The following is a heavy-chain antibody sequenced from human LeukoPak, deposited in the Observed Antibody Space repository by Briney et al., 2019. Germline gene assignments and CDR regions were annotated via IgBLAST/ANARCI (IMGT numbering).Heavy chain of an antibody. CDR1: GFTFSSYW. Sequence: GGSLRLSCAASGFTFSSYWMSWVRQAPGKGLEWVANMKQDGSEKYYVDSVKGRFTISRDNAKNSLYLQMNSLRAEDTAVYYCAREASITMVRGVFPPYYMDVWGKGTTVTVSS. D-gene: IGHD3-10*01. CDR3: AREASITMVRGVFPPYYMDV. J-gene: IGHJ6*03. CDR2: MKQDGSEK. V-gene: IGHV3-7*01.